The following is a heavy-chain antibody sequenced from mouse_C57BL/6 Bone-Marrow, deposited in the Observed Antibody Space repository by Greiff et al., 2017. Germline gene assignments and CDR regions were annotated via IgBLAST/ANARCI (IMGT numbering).Heavy chain of an antibody. CDR2: INPYNGGT. J-gene: IGHJ4*01. V-gene: IGHV1-19*01. D-gene: IGHD3-1*01. Sequence: DVKLQESGPVLVKPGASVKMSCKASGYTFTDYYMNWVKQSHGKSLEWIGVINPYNGGTSYNQKFKGKATLTVDKSSSTAYMELNSLTSEDSAVYYCARSGLLDYAMDYWGQGTSVTVSS. CDR3: ARSGLLDYAMDY. CDR1: GYTFTDYY.